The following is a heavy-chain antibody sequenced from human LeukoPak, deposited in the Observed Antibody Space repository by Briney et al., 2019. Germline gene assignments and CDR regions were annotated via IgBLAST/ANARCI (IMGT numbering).Heavy chain of an antibody. V-gene: IGHV3-7*01. CDR1: GFTFSSYW. CDR3: ARVPYPFFTMIAYDAFDI. D-gene: IGHD3-22*01. J-gene: IGHJ3*02. CDR2: IKRDGSEK. Sequence: PGGSLRLSCAASGFTFSSYWMSWVRQAPGKGLEWVANIKRDGSEKYYVDSVKGRFTISRDNAKNSLYLQMNSLRAEDTAVYYCARVPYPFFTMIAYDAFDIWGQGTMVTVSS.